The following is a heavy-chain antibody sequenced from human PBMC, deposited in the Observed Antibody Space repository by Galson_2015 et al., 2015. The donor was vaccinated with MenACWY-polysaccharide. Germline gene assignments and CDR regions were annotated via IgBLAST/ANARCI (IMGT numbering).Heavy chain of an antibody. CDR2: SHYTGST. D-gene: IGHD1-26*01. CDR1: YDSIGAYY. J-gene: IGHJ4*02. Sequence: ETLSLTCTVSYDSIGAYYWNWIRQPPGKGLEWVGYSHYTGSTRYNPPLKSRVTISVDTSKNQFSLKLSSVTAADTAVYYCARVEKYSGSYYILHWGQGTLVTVSS. V-gene: IGHV4-59*08. CDR3: ARVEKYSGSYYILH.